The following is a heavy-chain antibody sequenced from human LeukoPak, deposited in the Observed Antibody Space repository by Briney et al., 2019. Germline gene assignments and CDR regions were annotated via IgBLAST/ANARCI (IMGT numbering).Heavy chain of an antibody. D-gene: IGHD3-9*01. V-gene: IGHV3-23*01. CDR1: GFTFSNYA. J-gene: IGHJ4*02. Sequence: GGSLRLSCTASGFTFSNYAMSWVRQAPGKGLDWVSAISGNGGSTFDADSVKGRFTISRDNSKNTLYLQMNSLRAEDTAIYYCAKDVFELYDIYDHWGQGTLVTVSS. CDR2: ISGNGGST. CDR3: AKDVFELYDIYDH.